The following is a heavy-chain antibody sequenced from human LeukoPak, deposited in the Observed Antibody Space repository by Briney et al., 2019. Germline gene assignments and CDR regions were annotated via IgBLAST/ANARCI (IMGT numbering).Heavy chain of an antibody. J-gene: IGHJ3*02. CDR2: ISYDGSNK. D-gene: IGHD3-22*01. Sequence: GRSLRLSCAASGFTFSSYGMHWVRQAPGKGLEWVAVISYDGSNKYYADSVKGRFTISRDNSKNTLYLQMNSLRAEDTAVYYCAKDVYYYDSSGYYPDAFDIWGQGTMVTVSS. CDR3: AKDVYYYDSSGYYPDAFDI. CDR1: GFTFSSYG. V-gene: IGHV3-30*18.